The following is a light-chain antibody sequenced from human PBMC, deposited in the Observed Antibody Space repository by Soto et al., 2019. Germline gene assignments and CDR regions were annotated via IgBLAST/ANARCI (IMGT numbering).Light chain of an antibody. CDR1: QSISTY. J-gene: IGKJ1*01. CDR2: AAS. CDR3: QQSYSTPRT. Sequence: DTQRTQSPSSLSASVGDTVTITCRASQSISTYLNWYQQIPGKAPKLLIYAASSLQTGVPSTFSGSGSGTDFTLTISSLQPEDFANYYCQQSYSTPRTFGQGTKVDIK. V-gene: IGKV1-39*01.